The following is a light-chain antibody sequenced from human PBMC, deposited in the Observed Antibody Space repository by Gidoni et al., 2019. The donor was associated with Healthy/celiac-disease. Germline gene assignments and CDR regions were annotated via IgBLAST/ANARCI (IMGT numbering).Light chain of an antibody. Sequence: DIQIPKPPSSLSASVGDRVTITCRASQSISSYLNWYQQKPGKAPKLLIYAASSVQSGVPSRFSGSGSRTDFTLTISSLQHEDFATYYCQQSYSTRCTFGPGTKVDIK. CDR3: QQSYSTRCT. V-gene: IGKV1-39*01. CDR2: AAS. J-gene: IGKJ3*01. CDR1: QSISSY.